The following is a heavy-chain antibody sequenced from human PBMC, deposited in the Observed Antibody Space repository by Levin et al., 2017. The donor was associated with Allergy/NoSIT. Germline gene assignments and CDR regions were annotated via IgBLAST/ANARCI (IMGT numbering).Heavy chain of an antibody. V-gene: IGHV4-59*01. CDR2: IYYSGST. CDR1: GGSISSYY. Sequence: SETLSLTCTVSGGSISSYYWSWIRQPPGKGLEWIGYIYYSGSTNYNPSLKSRVTISVDTSKNQFSLKLSSVTAADTAVYYCARVFDEELRSPHYYMDVWGKGTTVTVSS. CDR3: ARVFDEELRSPHYYMDV. J-gene: IGHJ6*03. D-gene: IGHD1-7*01.